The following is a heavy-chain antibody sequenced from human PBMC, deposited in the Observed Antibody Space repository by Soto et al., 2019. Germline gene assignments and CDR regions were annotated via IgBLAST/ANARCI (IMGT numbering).Heavy chain of an antibody. CDR2: TWYDGDTR. D-gene: IGHD2-2*02. CDR3: AKDSPSYTTSHFYFDS. J-gene: IGHJ4*02. CDR1: GFTFSHYA. Sequence: GGSLRLSCAASGFTFSHYAMHWVRQAPGKGLEWVAATWYDGDTRYYSDSVKGRFTISRDNSKTTLFLQMNSLRADDTAVFYCAKDSPSYTTSHFYFDSWGQGTLVTVSS. V-gene: IGHV3-33*06.